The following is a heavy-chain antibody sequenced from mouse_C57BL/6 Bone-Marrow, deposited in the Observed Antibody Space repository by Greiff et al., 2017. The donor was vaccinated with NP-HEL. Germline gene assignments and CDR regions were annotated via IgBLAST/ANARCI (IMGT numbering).Heavy chain of an antibody. CDR3: TRQSMVTTPYYFDY. V-gene: IGHV1-15*01. Sequence: VKLMESGAELVRPGASVTPSCKASGYTFTDYEMHWVKQTPVHGLEWIGAIYPETGGTAYNQKFKGKAILTADKSSSTAYMELRSLTSEYSAVYYCTRQSMVTTPYYFDYGGQGTTLTVSS. D-gene: IGHD2-2*01. CDR2: IYPETGGT. CDR1: GYTFTDYE. J-gene: IGHJ2*01.